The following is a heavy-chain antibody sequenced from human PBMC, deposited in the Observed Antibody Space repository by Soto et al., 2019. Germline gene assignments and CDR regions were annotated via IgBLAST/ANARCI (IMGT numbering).Heavy chain of an antibody. Sequence: QLQLQESGPGLVKPSETLSLTCTVSGGSFSSSTYYWGWIRQPPGKGLEWIGSMYSGGNTYYNPSPMSLVTVSVDTSKNHFSLKLTAVTAADTAMYYCARQPYDSTGYYYGAWGQGTLATVSS. CDR2: MYSGGNT. CDR1: GGSFSSSTYY. J-gene: IGHJ5*02. D-gene: IGHD3-22*01. CDR3: ARQPYDSTGYYYGA. V-gene: IGHV4-39*01.